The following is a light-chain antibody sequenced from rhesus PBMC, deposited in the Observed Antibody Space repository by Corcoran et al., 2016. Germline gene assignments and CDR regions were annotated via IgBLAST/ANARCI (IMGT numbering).Light chain of an antibody. CDR3: SPYASGGTFV. CDR1: SSDIGGSNR. J-gene: IGLJ1*01. CDR2: EVS. V-gene: IGLV2-13*03. Sequence: QAAPTQSPSVSGSPGQSLTISCTGTSSDIGGSNRVSWYQQHPGKAPKLMIYEVSKRPSGVADRFSGSKSGNTASLTISGLQAEDEADYYCSPYASGGTFVFGAGTRLTVL.